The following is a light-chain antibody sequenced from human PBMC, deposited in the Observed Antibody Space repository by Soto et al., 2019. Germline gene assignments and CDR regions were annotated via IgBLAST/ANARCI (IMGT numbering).Light chain of an antibody. CDR2: RAS. CDR1: QSVGIS. V-gene: IGKV3-15*01. Sequence: TQSPSFLSASVGDRVTITCRASQSVGISLAWYQQKPGQAPRLLIYRASTRATGIPDRFSGSGSGTEFTLTISSLQSEDLAVYYCQHYLDWPVYTFGQGTKLEIK. CDR3: QHYLDWPVYT. J-gene: IGKJ2*01.